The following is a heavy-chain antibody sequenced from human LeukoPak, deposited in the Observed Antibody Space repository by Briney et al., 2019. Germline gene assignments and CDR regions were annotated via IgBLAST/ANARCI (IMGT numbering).Heavy chain of an antibody. V-gene: IGHV3-74*01. Sequence: GGSLRLSCAASGFTFSSYWMHWVRQAPGKGLVWVSRINREGSSTSYADSVKGRFTISRDNAKNTLYLQMNSLRAEDTAVYYCARGNSYDSSGYYRVYWGQGTLVTVSS. CDR1: GFTFSSYW. D-gene: IGHD3-22*01. CDR2: INREGSST. CDR3: ARGNSYDSSGYYRVY. J-gene: IGHJ4*02.